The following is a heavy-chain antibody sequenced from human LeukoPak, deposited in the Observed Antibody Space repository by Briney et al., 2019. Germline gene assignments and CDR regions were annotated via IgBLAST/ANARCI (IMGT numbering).Heavy chain of an antibody. V-gene: IGHV3-21*01. Sequence: GGSLRLSCAASGFTFSSYSMNWVRQAPGKGLEWVSSISSSSSYIYYADSVKGRFTISGDNAKNSLYLQMNSLRAEDTAVYYCARGSGYSYGSWFDPWGQGTLVTVSS. J-gene: IGHJ5*02. CDR2: ISSSSSYI. CDR1: GFTFSSYS. CDR3: ARGSGYSYGSWFDP. D-gene: IGHD3-10*01.